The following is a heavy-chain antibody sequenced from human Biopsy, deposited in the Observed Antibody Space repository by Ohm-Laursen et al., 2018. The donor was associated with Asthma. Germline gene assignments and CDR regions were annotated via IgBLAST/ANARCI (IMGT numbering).Heavy chain of an antibody. J-gene: IGHJ4*02. D-gene: IGHD3-22*01. CDR2: IYSGGTS. CDR3: ARGDSSNWSHYYFDY. CDR1: GFAVSRDH. Sequence: SLRLSCTASGFAVSRDHMFWVRQASGKGLEWVSVIYSGGTSHTADSVRGRLTTSRDYSKNTLYLQMHSLRAEDTAVYYCARGDSSNWSHYYFDYWGQGTLVTVSS. V-gene: IGHV3-53*01.